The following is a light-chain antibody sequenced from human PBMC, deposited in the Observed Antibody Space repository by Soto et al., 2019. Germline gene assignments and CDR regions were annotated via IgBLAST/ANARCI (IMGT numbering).Light chain of an antibody. CDR2: DVY. CDR3: TSYTSSTPFYV. Sequence: QSVLTQTASVSGSPGQSIAISCTGVRTDVDGYDYVSWYQQHPGQAPHLIIYDVYNRPSGVSHRFSGSKSGDTASLTISGLQAEDEADYYCTSYTSSTPFYVFGTGTKVTVL. J-gene: IGLJ1*01. V-gene: IGLV2-14*03. CDR1: RTDVDGYDY.